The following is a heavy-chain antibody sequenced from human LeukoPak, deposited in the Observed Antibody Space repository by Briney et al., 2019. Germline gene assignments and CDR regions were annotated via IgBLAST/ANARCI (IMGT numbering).Heavy chain of an antibody. CDR3: AKDIAVSDSYFDY. Sequence: PGGSLRLSCGASGFDFSNNGMHWVRQAPGKGLEWVAFIRYDAANQYYADSVKGRFTISRDNSKNTLYLQMDSLRSEDTAIYHCAKDIAVSDSYFDYSGQGTLVTVSS. V-gene: IGHV3-30*02. CDR1: GFDFSNNG. D-gene: IGHD6-19*01. J-gene: IGHJ4*02. CDR2: IRYDAANQ.